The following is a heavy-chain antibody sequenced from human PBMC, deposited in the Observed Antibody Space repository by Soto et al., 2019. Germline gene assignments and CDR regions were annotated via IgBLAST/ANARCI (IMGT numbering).Heavy chain of an antibody. J-gene: IGHJ5*02. CDR3: ARARITPGRSDWFDP. CDR1: GGSISSYY. D-gene: IGHD3-10*01. Sequence: QVQLQESGPGLVKPSETLSLTCTVSGGSISSYYWSWIRQPPGKGLEWIGYIYYSGSTNYNPSLKSRVTISVDTSKNQFSLKLISVTAADTAVYYCARARITPGRSDWFDPWGQGTLVTVSS. CDR2: IYYSGST. V-gene: IGHV4-59*08.